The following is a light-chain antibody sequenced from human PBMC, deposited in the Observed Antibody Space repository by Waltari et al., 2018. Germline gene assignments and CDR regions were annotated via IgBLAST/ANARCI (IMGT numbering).Light chain of an antibody. CDR2: AAS. CDR1: QSLSSY. J-gene: IGKJ3*01. V-gene: IGKV1-39*01. Sequence: DIQMTQSPSSLSASVGDRVTITCRASQSLSSYLNWYQQKPGKAPQLLIYAASSLQSGVPSRFSGSGSGTAFTLTINSLQPEDFATYYCQQSSSTPPFTFGPGTKVDIK. CDR3: QQSSSTPPFT.